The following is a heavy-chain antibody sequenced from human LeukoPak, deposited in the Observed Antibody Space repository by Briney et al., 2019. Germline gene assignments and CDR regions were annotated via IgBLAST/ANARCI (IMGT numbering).Heavy chain of an antibody. D-gene: IGHD3-10*01. J-gene: IGHJ4*02. Sequence: ASVKVSCKASGYTFSNSGINWVRQAPGQGLEWMGWISVYNGNTNYAQKIQGRVTMTTDTSTNTAYMELRSLRSDDTAVYYCARSRRPAVGYYGSGSSDYWGQGTLVTVSS. CDR3: ARSRRPAVGYYGSGSSDY. CDR2: ISVYNGNT. CDR1: GYTFSNSG. V-gene: IGHV1-18*01.